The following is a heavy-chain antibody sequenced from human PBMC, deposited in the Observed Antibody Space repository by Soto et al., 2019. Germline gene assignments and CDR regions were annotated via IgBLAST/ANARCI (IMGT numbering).Heavy chain of an antibody. CDR1: GGSISPYY. V-gene: IGHV4-59*01. CDR2: VYYTGST. CDR3: ARSVAVPGAHIDY. J-gene: IGHJ4*02. D-gene: IGHD6-19*01. Sequence: TSVPLSHSCSVSGGSISPYYGSWIRQSPGKGLEWLGYVYYTGSTNYSPSLRSRVSISVDTSKNEFSLRLSSVTAADTAVYFCARSVAVPGAHIDYWGQGTQVTVS.